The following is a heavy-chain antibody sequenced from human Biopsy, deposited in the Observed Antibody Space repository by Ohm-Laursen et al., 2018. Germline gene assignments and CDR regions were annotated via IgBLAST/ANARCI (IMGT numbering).Heavy chain of an antibody. CDR3: ARATNSTGWPYYYFYGMDV. J-gene: IGHJ6*02. Sequence: GTLSLTCTTSGGSISSDYWSWIRQTPGKGLEWIGYIYYSGSNNYNPSLKSRVTISVDTSKNQFSLRLNSVTAADTAVYYCARATNSTGWPYYYFYGMDVWGQGTTVTVSS. D-gene: IGHD2/OR15-2a*01. V-gene: IGHV4-59*01. CDR2: IYYSGSN. CDR1: GGSISSDY.